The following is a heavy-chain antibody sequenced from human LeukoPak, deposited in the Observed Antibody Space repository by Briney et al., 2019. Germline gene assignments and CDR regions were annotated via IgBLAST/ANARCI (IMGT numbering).Heavy chain of an antibody. CDR2: ISGSGGST. J-gene: IGHJ4*02. V-gene: IGHV3-23*01. D-gene: IGHD3-22*01. CDR3: AKDSYDSSGSRYDY. Sequence: GGSLRLSCAASGFTFSSYAKNWVRQAPGKGLEWVSGISGSGGSTYYADSVKGRFTISRDNSKNTLYMQMNSLSAEDTAVYYCAKDSYDSSGSRYDYWGQGTLVTVSS. CDR1: GFTFSSYA.